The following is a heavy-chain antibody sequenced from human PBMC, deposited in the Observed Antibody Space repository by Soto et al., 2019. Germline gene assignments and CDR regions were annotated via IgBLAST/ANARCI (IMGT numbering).Heavy chain of an antibody. D-gene: IGHD6-13*01. J-gene: IGHJ6*02. CDR1: GGSISSGGYY. V-gene: IGHV4-31*03. CDR3: ARERALIAAAGTHYYYYYGMDV. CDR2: IYYSGST. Sequence: SETLSLTCTVSGGSISSGGYYWSWIRQHPGKGLEWIGYIYYSGSTYYNPSLKSRVTISVDTSKNQFSLKLSSVTAADTAVYYCARERALIAAAGTHYYYYYGMDVWGQGTTVT.